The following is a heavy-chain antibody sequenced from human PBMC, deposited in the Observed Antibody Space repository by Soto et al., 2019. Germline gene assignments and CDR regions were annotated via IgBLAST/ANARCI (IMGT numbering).Heavy chain of an antibody. CDR2: ISYDGSNK. J-gene: IGHJ6*02. CDR3: ARDEGTVAYYYYGMDV. Sequence: PGGSLRLSCAASGFTFSSYAMHWVRQAPGKGLEWVAVISYDGSNKYYADSVKGRFTISRDNSKNTLYLQMNSLRAEDTAVYYCARDEGTVAYYYYGMDVWRQGTTVTVSS. V-gene: IGHV3-30-3*01. CDR1: GFTFSSYA. D-gene: IGHD4-17*01.